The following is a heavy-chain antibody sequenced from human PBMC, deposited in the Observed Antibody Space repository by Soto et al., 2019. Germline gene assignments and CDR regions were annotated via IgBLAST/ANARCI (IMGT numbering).Heavy chain of an antibody. CDR1: GGTFSSYA. D-gene: IGHD1-26*01. Sequence: SVKVSCKASGGTFSSYAISWVRQAPGQGVEWMGGIIPIFGTANHAQKFQGRVTITADESTSTAYMELSSLRSEDTAVYYCARVSGSYYGYYYGIEVCGQGTTVTVSS. J-gene: IGHJ6*02. CDR2: IIPIFGTA. V-gene: IGHV1-69*13. CDR3: ARVSGSYYGYYYGIEV.